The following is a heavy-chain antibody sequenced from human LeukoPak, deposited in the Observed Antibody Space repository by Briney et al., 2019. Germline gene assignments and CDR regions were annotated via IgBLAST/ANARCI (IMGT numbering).Heavy chain of an antibody. CDR2: FDPEDGET. V-gene: IGHV1-24*01. CDR1: GYTLTELS. J-gene: IGHJ4*02. D-gene: IGHD1-20*01. CDR3: ATWGYNWNDNSFDY. Sequence: ASVKVSCKVSGYTLTELSMHWVRQAPGKGLEWMGGFDPEDGETIYTQKFQGRVTMTRDTSTSTVYMELSSLRSEDTAVYCCATWGYNWNDNSFDYWGQGTLVTVSS.